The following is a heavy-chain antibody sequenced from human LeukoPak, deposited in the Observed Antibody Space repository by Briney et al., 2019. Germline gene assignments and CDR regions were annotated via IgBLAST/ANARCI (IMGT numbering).Heavy chain of an antibody. V-gene: IGHV1-18*01. J-gene: IGHJ4*02. CDR2: ISAYNGNT. D-gene: IGHD3-22*01. Sequence: GASVKVSCKASGYTFTSYGISWVRQAPGQGLEWMGWISAYNGNTNYAQKLQGRVTMTTDTSTSTAYMELRSLRSDGTAVYYCARDRGYYYDSSGYYPPGDWGQGTLVTVSS. CDR1: GYTFTSYG. CDR3: ARDRGYYYDSSGYYPPGD.